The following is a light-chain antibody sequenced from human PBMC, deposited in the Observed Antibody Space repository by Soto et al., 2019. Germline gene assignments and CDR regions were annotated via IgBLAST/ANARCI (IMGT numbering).Light chain of an antibody. J-gene: IGKJ2*01. V-gene: IGKV2-28*01. CDR1: QSLLYTNGYNY. Sequence: DIVMTQSPLSLPVTPGEPASISCRSTQSLLYTNGYNYLDWYVKKPGQSPQLLIYLGSNRASGVPDRFSGSGTGTDFTLEISRVEAEDVGVYYCMETLQVPHTFGQGTKLEI. CDR3: METLQVPHT. CDR2: LGS.